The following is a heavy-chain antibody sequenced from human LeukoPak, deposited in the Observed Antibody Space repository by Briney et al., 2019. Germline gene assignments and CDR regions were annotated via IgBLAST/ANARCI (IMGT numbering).Heavy chain of an antibody. J-gene: IGHJ4*02. CDR1: GFTFSNFD. D-gene: IGHD3-16*01. Sequence: PGGSLRLSCTASGFTFSNFDMGWVRQAPGKGLEWVANIKQDGSDKHYVDSVKGRFTISRDNAKNSLYLEMSSLRDEDTAVYYCAREGGLSYWGQGTLVTVSS. CDR2: IKQDGSDK. CDR3: AREGGLSY. V-gene: IGHV3-7*01.